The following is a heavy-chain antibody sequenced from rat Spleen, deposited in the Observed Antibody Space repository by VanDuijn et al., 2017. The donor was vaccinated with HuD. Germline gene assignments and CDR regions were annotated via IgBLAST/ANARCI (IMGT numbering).Heavy chain of an antibody. D-gene: IGHD1-12*03. CDR3: ARYRYYYDGYYHGYFDF. CDR2: ISYSGST. Sequence: EVQLQESGPGLVKPSQSLSLTCSVTGYSITSNYWGWIRKFPGNKMEWMGYISYSGSTSYNPSLKSRISITRDTSKNQFFLQLNSVTTEDTATYYCARYRYYYDGYYHGYFDFWGPGTMVTVSS. CDR1: GYSITSNY. J-gene: IGHJ1*01. V-gene: IGHV3-1*01.